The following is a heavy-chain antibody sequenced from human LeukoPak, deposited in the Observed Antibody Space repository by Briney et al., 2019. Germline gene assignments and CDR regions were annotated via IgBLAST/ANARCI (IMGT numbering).Heavy chain of an antibody. V-gene: IGHV3-74*01. CDR1: GFTFGSFW. CDR3: ARVMTAITNWFDP. J-gene: IGHJ5*02. CDR2: INSDASST. D-gene: IGHD2-21*02. Sequence: GGSLRLSCAASGFTFGSFWMHWVRQAPGKGLVWVSHINSDASSTSYADSVKGRFTISRDNAKNTLFLQMNILRAEDTAVYYCARVMTAITNWFDPWGQGTLVTVSS.